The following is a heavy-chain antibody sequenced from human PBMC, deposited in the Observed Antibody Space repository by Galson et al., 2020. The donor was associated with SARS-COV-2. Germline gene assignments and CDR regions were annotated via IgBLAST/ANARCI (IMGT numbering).Heavy chain of an antibody. Sequence: SETLSLTCAVYGGSFSGYYWSWIRQPPGKGLEWIGEINHSGSTNYNPSLKSRVTISVDTSKNQLSLKLSSVTAADTAVYYCARGLRLLWFGELSYGFDPGGQGTLVTVSS. CDR3: ARGLRLLWFGELSYGFDP. D-gene: IGHD3-10*01. V-gene: IGHV4-34*01. CDR2: INHSGST. CDR1: GGSFSGYY. J-gene: IGHJ5*02.